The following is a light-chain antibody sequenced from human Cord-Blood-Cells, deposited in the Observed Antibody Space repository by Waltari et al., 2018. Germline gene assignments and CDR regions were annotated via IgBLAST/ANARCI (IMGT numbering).Light chain of an antibody. V-gene: IGLV2-23*01. CDR1: SSDVGIYNL. J-gene: IGLJ3*02. Sequence: QSALTQPASVSGSPGQSITISCTGTSSDVGIYNLVSWYQQHPGKAPKLMMYEGKKRPSGVSKRFSGSKSGNTASLTVSGLQAEDEADYYCCSYAGSSTSVCGGGTKLTVL. CDR3: CSYAGSSTSV. CDR2: EGK.